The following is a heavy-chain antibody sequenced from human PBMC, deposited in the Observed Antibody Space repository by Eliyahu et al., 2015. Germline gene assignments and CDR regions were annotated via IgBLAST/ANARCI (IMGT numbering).Heavy chain of an antibody. J-gene: IGHJ3*01. V-gene: IGHV4-39*07. D-gene: IGHD1-26*01. CDR3: ARDHAGSFSDAFDV. CDR1: GDSXRSRSSY. CDR2: IFYNGNP. Sequence: QLQLQESGPGLVKPPETLSLTCNVSGDSXRSRSSYWVWIRQPPGKGLEWIGSIFYNGNPQYNPSLKSRVTISIDTSKSQFSLNLYSVTAADTAVYYCARDHAGSFSDAFDVWGQGTLVTVSS.